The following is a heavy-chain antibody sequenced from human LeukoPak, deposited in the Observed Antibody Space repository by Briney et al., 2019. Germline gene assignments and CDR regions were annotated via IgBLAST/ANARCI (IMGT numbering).Heavy chain of an antibody. CDR2: IYYSGST. D-gene: IGHD1-26*01. J-gene: IGHJ4*02. CDR1: GGSISSYY. CDR3: ARSAMSEKWEPLDY. Sequence: SETLSLTCTVSGGSISSYYWSWIRQPPGKGLEWIGYIYYSGSTNYNPSLKSRVTISVDTPKNQFSLKLSSVTAADTAVYYCARSAMSEKWEPLDYWGQGTLVTVSS. V-gene: IGHV4-59*01.